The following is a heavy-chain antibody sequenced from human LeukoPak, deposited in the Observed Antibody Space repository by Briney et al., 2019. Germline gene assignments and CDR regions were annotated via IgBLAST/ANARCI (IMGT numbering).Heavy chain of an antibody. CDR1: GYTFTGYY. Sequence: GASVKVPCKASGYTFTGYYMHWVRQAPGQGLEWMGWINPNSGGTNYAQKFQGRVTMTRDTSISTAYMELSRLRSDDTAVYYCATSQYCSSTSCGNTWGQGTLVTVSS. CDR3: ATSQYCSSTSCGNT. CDR2: INPNSGGT. J-gene: IGHJ5*02. V-gene: IGHV1-2*02. D-gene: IGHD2-2*01.